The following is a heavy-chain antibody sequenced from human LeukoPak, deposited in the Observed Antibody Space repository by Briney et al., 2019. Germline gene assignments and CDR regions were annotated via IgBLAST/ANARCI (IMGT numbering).Heavy chain of an antibody. CDR1: GGSISSHY. D-gene: IGHD6-19*01. V-gene: IGHV4-59*11. J-gene: IGHJ2*01. CDR2: IYHSGST. CDR3: ARVGYSSGWSHFDL. Sequence: SETLSLTCTVSGGSISSHYWSWIRQPPGKELEWIAYIYHSGSTNYNPSLKGRVTISVDTSKNQFSLKVNSVTAADTAVYYCARVGYSSGWSHFDLWGRGTLLTVSS.